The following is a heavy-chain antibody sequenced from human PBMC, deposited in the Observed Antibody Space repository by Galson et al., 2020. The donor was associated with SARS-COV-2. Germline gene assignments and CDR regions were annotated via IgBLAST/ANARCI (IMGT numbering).Heavy chain of an antibody. Sequence: SETLSLTCTVSGGSISSGGYYWSWIRQHPGKGLEWIGYIYYSGSTYYNPSLKSRVTISVDTSKNQFSLKLSSVTAADTAVYYCARDLFVVVPAATPRYYYYYGMDVWGQGTTVTVSS. CDR1: GGSISSGGYY. V-gene: IGHV4-31*03. J-gene: IGHJ6*02. D-gene: IGHD2-2*01. CDR2: IYYSGST. CDR3: ARDLFVVVPAATPRYYYYYGMDV.